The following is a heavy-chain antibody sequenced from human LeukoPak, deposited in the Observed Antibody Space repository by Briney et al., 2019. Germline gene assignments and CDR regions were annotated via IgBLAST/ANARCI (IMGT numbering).Heavy chain of an antibody. CDR2: IYPKSGGT. Sequence: ASVKVSCKTSGYXFADYYIHWVRQAPGQGREWMGWIYPKSGGTNSAQKFQGRVTMTRDTSISTAYMELSRLRFDDTAVYYCARVSTSGYRDWLDPWGQGTLVTVSS. CDR1: GYXFADYY. J-gene: IGHJ5*02. CDR3: ARVSTSGYRDWLDP. V-gene: IGHV1-2*02. D-gene: IGHD3-9*01.